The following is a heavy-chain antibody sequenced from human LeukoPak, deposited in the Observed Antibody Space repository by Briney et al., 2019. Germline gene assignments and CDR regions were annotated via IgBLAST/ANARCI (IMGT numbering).Heavy chain of an antibody. V-gene: IGHV3-30-3*01. Sequence: GGSLRLSCSASGFTFSSYAVHWVRQAQGKGLEWVAVISYDGTYKYYADSVKGRFNISRDNSKNTLFLQMNSLRDEDTAVYYCARGRSGSYYRQDAFDIWGQGTMVTVSS. CDR2: ISYDGTYK. CDR3: ARGRSGSYYRQDAFDI. J-gene: IGHJ3*02. CDR1: GFTFSSYA. D-gene: IGHD1-26*01.